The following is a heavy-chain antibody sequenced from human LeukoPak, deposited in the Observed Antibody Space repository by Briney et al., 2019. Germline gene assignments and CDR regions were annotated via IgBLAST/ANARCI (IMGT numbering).Heavy chain of an antibody. V-gene: IGHV4-59*01. CDR2: IHYDGST. CDR1: GGSIRSSS. D-gene: IGHD3-22*01. CDR3: ARGLDSSGYYPHDY. Sequence: SETLSLTCTVSGGSIRSSSWSWIRQPPGKALEWIGYIHYDGSTNYNPSLRSRVGISVDTSKNQFSLKLSSVTAADTAVYYCARGLDSSGYYPHDYWGQGTLVTVSS. J-gene: IGHJ4*02.